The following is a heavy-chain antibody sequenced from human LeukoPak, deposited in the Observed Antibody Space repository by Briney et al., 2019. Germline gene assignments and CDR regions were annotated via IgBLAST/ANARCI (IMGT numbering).Heavy chain of an antibody. D-gene: IGHD1-26*01. V-gene: IGHV3-66*01. CDR1: GIDVSSNY. CDR3: AREVGA. J-gene: IGHJ5*02. CDR2: TYVSGNT. Sequence: PGGSLSLSCTVSGIDVSSNYISWVRQAPGKGLEWVSVTYVSGNTYYADSVKGRFIVSRDNSKNTLYLEMNSLRVEDTGAYYCAREVGAWGQGTLVTVSS.